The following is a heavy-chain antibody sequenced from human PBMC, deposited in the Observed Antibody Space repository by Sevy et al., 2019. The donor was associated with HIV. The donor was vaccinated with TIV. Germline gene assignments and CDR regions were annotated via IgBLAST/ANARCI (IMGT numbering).Heavy chain of an antibody. D-gene: IGHD2-15*01. CDR2: THYRSKWYN. Sequence: SQTLSLTCAISGDSVSSNSAAWNWIRQSPSRGLEWLGRTHYRSKWYNDYAVSVKGRITINPDRSKNQFSLQLNSVTPEDTAVYYCARACCSGDRFGVLGAFDFWGQGTMFTVSS. CDR1: GDSVSSNSAA. J-gene: IGHJ3*01. V-gene: IGHV6-1*01. CDR3: ARACCSGDRFGVLGAFDF.